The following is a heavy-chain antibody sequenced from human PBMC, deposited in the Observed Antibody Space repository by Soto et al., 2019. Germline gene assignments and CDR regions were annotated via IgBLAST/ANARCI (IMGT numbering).Heavy chain of an antibody. J-gene: IGHJ4*02. V-gene: IGHV3-23*01. CDR3: ARDPNPSYCGGDCLGY. Sequence: GGSLRLSCAASGFTFSSYAMSWVRQAPGKGLEWVSVISDSGGTTYYADSVRGRFTISRDNSKNTLSLQMNSLRAEDTAVYYCARDPNPSYCGGDCLGYWGQGTLVTVSS. D-gene: IGHD2-21*01. CDR2: ISDSGGTT. CDR1: GFTFSSYA.